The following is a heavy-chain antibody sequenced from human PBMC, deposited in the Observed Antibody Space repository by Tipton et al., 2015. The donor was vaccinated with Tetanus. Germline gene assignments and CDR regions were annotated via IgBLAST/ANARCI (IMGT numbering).Heavy chain of an antibody. CDR3: ARDRRDFAYDSRGFYSPLYYFDN. CDR1: GGSLRGGDHN. J-gene: IGHJ4*02. V-gene: IGHV4-61*08. Sequence: GLVKPSETLSLTCSVSGGSLRGGDHNWSWIRQAPGKGLEWLAYISSSGSTNSNYFHKSRITMSRDTSKNQFSLKLASVTAADTAVYFCARDRRDFAYDSRGFYSPLYYFDNWGQGLRVTVSS. CDR2: ISSSGST. D-gene: IGHD3-22*01.